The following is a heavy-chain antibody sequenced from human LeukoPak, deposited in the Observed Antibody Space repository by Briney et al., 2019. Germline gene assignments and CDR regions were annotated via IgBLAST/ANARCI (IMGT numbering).Heavy chain of an antibody. CDR1: VGTFSSYA. CDR3: ARGEQYYYYYYMDV. V-gene: IGHV1-69*13. Sequence: SVKVSCKASVGTFSSYAVSWVRQAPGQGLEWMGGIIPIFGTANYAQKFQGRVTITADESTSTADMELSSLRSEDTAVYYCARGEQYYYYYYMDVWGKGTTVTVSS. J-gene: IGHJ6*03. CDR2: IIPIFGTA. D-gene: IGHD1/OR15-1a*01.